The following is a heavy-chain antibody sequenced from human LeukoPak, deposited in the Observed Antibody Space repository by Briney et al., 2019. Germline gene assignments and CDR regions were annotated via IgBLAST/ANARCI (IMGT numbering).Heavy chain of an antibody. J-gene: IGHJ4*02. V-gene: IGHV1-18*01. Sequence: ASVKVSCKASGYTFTSYGISWVRQAPGQGLEWMGWISAYNGNTNYAQKLQCRVTMTTDTSTSTAYMELRSLRSDDTAVYYCARDPAYYYDSSGYTPKGGFDYWGQGTLVTVSS. CDR3: ARDPAYYYDSSGYTPKGGFDY. CDR1: GYTFTSYG. D-gene: IGHD3-22*01. CDR2: ISAYNGNT.